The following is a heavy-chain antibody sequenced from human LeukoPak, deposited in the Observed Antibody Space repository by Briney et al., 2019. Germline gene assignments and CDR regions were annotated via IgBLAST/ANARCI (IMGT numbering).Heavy chain of an antibody. CDR2: ISYDGSNK. CDR1: GFTFSTLG. Sequence: TGGSLRLSCAASGFTFSTLGIHWVRQAPGKGLEWVAVISYDGSNKYYADSVKGRFTISRDNSKNTLYLQMSRLRGEDTAVYYCAKEVDGYSYGYDYWGQGTLVTVSS. CDR3: AKEVDGYSYGYDY. J-gene: IGHJ4*02. V-gene: IGHV3-30*18. D-gene: IGHD5-18*01.